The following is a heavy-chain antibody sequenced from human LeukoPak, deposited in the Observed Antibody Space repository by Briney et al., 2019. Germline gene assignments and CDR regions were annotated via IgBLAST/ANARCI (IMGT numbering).Heavy chain of an antibody. J-gene: IGHJ4*02. V-gene: IGHV1-18*04. CDR1: GYSFTSYY. D-gene: IGHD3-9*01. Sequence: GASVKVSCKTSGYSFTSYYIHWVRQAPGQGLEWMGWIRGDNGNTNYAQNFQGRVTMTTDTPSSTAYMEVRSLRSDDTAVYYCARVDMLTGYYFFDYWGQGTLVTVSS. CDR3: ARVDMLTGYYFFDY. CDR2: IRGDNGNT.